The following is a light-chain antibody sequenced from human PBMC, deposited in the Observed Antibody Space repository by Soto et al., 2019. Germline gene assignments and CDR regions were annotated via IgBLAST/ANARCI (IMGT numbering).Light chain of an antibody. CDR3: SSYAGYSTSVV. Sequence: SALTQPASVSGSPGQSITISCTGTSSDVGSYNLVSWYQQHPGKAPKLMIYEANKRPSGVSNRFSGSKSGNTASLTISGLQAEDEAEYYCSSYAGYSTSVVFGGGTKLTVL. J-gene: IGLJ2*01. CDR1: SSDVGSYNL. CDR2: EAN. V-gene: IGLV2-23*01.